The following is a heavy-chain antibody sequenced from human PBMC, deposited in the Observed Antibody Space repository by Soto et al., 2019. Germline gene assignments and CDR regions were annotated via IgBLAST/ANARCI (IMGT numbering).Heavy chain of an antibody. D-gene: IGHD5-18*01. Sequence: QVQLQQWGAGLLKPSETLSLTCAVYGDSFSGYNWNWIRQPPGKGLEWIGQINHGGSTSYNPSLKSRATISVDTSKNQFSLQLGSVTAADTAVYYCARGGSRYGADAFDVWGQGTMVTVSS. J-gene: IGHJ3*01. CDR3: ARGGSRYGADAFDV. CDR2: INHGGST. V-gene: IGHV4-34*01. CDR1: GDSFSGYN.